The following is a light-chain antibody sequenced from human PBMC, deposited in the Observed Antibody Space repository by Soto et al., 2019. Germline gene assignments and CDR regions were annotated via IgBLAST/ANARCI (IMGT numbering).Light chain of an antibody. J-gene: IGKJ4*01. CDR3: MQGLQTPPT. Sequence: DIVMTQSPDSLAVSLGERATINCKSSQSVLYSSNNKNYLAWYQQKPGQPPKLLIYWASTRESGVPDRFSGSGSGTDFTLKISRVEAEDVGVYYCMQGLQTPPTFGGGTRVEIK. CDR1: QSVLYSSNNKNY. V-gene: IGKV4-1*01. CDR2: WAS.